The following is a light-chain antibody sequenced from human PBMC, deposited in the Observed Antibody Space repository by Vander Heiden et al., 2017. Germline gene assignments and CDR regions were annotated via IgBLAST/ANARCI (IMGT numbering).Light chain of an antibody. CDR1: PSVISY. V-gene: IGKV3-11*01. CDR2: DAS. Sequence: EIVLTQSPATLSLSPGERTTLSCRAIPSVISYLAWYQQKPGPAPRLLIYDASNRATGIPARFSGSGSGTDFTLIISSLEAEDFAVYYCQQRSNWPRITFGPGTKVDIK. J-gene: IGKJ3*01. CDR3: QQRSNWPRIT.